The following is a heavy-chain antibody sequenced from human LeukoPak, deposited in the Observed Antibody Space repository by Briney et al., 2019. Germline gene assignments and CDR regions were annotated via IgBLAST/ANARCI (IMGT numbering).Heavy chain of an antibody. J-gene: IGHJ3*02. V-gene: IGHV1-2*02. CDR1: GYTFTGYY. CDR2: INPNSGGT. Sequence: ASVKVSCKASGYTFTGYYMHWVRQAPGQGLEWMGWINPNSGGTNYAQKFQGRVTMTRDTSISTAYMELSRLRSDDTAVYYCARAYYYDSSDSPDAFDIWGQGTMVTVSS. D-gene: IGHD3-22*01. CDR3: ARAYYYDSSDSPDAFDI.